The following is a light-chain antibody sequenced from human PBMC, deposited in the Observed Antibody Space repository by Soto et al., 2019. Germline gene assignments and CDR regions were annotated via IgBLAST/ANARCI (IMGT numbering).Light chain of an antibody. V-gene: IGKV3-20*01. CDR3: QQYGSSGYT. J-gene: IGKJ2*01. Sequence: EIVLTQSPGTLSLSPGERATLSCRASQSVSSSYLAWYQQKPGQAPRLLIYGASSRDTGIPGRFSGSGSGKDFTLTISRLEPEDFAVYYCQQYGSSGYTFGQGTKLEIK. CDR1: QSVSSSY. CDR2: GAS.